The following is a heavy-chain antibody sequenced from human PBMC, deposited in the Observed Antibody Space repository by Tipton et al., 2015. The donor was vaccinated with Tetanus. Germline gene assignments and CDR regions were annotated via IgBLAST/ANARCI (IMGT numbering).Heavy chain of an antibody. CDR3: ARVIEEVGATKYFDY. CDR1: GGSMIGSF. J-gene: IGHJ4*02. Sequence: TLSLTCSVSGGSMIGSFWSWIRQSPGKGLEFIGYVYDSGYTKYNPSLNSRVSMSIDMSRKQFSLTLSSVTAADTAVYYCARVIEEVGATKYFDYWGQGTLVTVSS. D-gene: IGHD1-26*01. V-gene: IGHV4-59*01. CDR2: VYDSGYT.